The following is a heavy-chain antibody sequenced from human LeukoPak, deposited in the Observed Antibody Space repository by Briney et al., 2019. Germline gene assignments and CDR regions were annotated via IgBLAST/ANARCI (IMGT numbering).Heavy chain of an antibody. J-gene: IGHJ4*02. CDR1: GFTFRNYG. V-gene: IGHV3-48*01. D-gene: IGHD2-2*01. CDR2: IGISSGNT. CDR3: ARDTKYAFDN. Sequence: GRSLRLSCAASGFTFRNYGMHWVRQAPGKGLEWISYIGISSGNTKYADSVKGRFTISGDKAKNSVYLQMNSLRVEDTAVYYCARDTKYAFDNWGQGTLVTVSS.